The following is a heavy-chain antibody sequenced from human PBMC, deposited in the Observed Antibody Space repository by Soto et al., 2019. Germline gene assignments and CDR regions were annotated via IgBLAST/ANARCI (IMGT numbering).Heavy chain of an antibody. Sequence: GGSLRLSCAASGFTFSSYGMHWVRQAPGKGLEWVAVIWYDGSNKYYADSVKGRFTISRDNSKNTLYLQMNSLRAEDTAVYYCARGVGMVGYCSGGSCYESGYFDYWGQGTLVTVSS. J-gene: IGHJ4*02. CDR3: ARGVGMVGYCSGGSCYESGYFDY. CDR2: IWYDGSNK. CDR1: GFTFSSYG. D-gene: IGHD2-15*01. V-gene: IGHV3-33*01.